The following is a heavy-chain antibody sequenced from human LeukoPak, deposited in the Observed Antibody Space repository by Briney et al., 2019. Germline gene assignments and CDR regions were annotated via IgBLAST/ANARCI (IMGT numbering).Heavy chain of an antibody. CDR3: ARPTTMVRGVSPGFGY. J-gene: IGHJ4*02. V-gene: IGHV1-18*01. CDR1: GGTFSSYA. Sequence: GSSVRVSCKASGGTFSSYAISWVRQAPGQGLEWMGWISAYNGNTNYAQKLQGRVTMTTDTSTSTAYMELRSLRSDDTAVYYCARPTTMVRGVSPGFGYWGQGTLVTVSS. D-gene: IGHD3-10*01. CDR2: ISAYNGNT.